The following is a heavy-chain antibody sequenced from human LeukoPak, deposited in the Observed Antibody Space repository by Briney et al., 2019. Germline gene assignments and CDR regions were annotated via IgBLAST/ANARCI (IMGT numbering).Heavy chain of an antibody. CDR2: INHSGST. V-gene: IGHV4-34*01. D-gene: IGHD5-18*01. Sequence: SETLSLTCAVYGGSFSGYYWSWIRQPPGKGLEWIGEINHSGSTNYNPSLKSRVTISVDTSKNQFSLKLSSVTAADTAVYYCARGIDAVDTAMVTRRYYYYYYMDVWGKGTTVTVSS. CDR1: GGSFSGYY. CDR3: ARGIDAVDTAMVTRRYYYYYYMDV. J-gene: IGHJ6*03.